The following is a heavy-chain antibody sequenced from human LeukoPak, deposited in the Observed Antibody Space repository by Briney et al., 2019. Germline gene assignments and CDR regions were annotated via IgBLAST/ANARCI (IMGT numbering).Heavy chain of an antibody. J-gene: IGHJ6*02. CDR1: GFTVSSNY. CDR3: ARDHYSYYYYGMDV. CDR2: IYSGGST. D-gene: IGHD2-15*01. V-gene: IGHV3-53*01. Sequence: PGRSLRLSCAASGFTVSSNYMSWVRQAPGKGLEWVSVIYSGGSTYYADSVKGRFTISRDNSKNTLYLQMNSLRAEDTAVYYCARDHYSYYYYGMDVWGQGTTVTVSS.